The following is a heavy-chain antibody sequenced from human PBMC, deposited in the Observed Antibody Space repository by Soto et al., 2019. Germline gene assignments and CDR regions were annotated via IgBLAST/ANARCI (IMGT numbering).Heavy chain of an antibody. CDR3: AKDPSPYYYDSSGYLDY. Sequence: GGSLRLSCAASGFTFDDYAMHWVRQAPGKGLEWVSGISWNSGSIGYADSVKGRFTISRDNAKNSLYLQMNSLRAEDTALYYCAKDPSPYYYDSSGYLDYWGQGTLVTVSS. CDR2: ISWNSGSI. D-gene: IGHD3-22*01. V-gene: IGHV3-9*01. CDR1: GFTFDDYA. J-gene: IGHJ4*02.